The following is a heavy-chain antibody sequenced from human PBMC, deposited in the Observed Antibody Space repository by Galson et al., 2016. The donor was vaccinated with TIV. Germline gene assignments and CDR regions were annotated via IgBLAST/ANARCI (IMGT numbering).Heavy chain of an antibody. D-gene: IGHD6-6*01. J-gene: IGHJ6*02. CDR2: ISETSSYT. CDR3: ARGSGSSWPFYFNV. CDR1: GFSFSTYS. V-gene: IGHV3-21*01. Sequence: SLRLSCAASGFSFSTYSMNWVRQAPGKGLEWVSYISETSSYTYYADSVKGRFTISRDNAKNSLYLQMNSLRAEDTAVYFCARGSGSSWPFYFNVWGQGTTVTVSS.